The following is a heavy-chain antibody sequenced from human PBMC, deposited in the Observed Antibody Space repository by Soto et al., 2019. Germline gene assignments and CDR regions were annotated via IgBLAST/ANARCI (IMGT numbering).Heavy chain of an antibody. CDR1: GGSFIDYS. Sequence: SSETLSLTCAVYGGSFIDYSWTWIRQPPGKGLEWIGEINYSGSTNYTPSLERRVTISRDTSKNRFSLKLSSVTAADTAVYYCARGSHKLHSYDSSGFYHYVDYWGQGSLVTVSS. CDR3: ARGSHKLHSYDSSGFYHYVDY. D-gene: IGHD3-22*01. J-gene: IGHJ4*02. V-gene: IGHV4-34*01. CDR2: INYSGST.